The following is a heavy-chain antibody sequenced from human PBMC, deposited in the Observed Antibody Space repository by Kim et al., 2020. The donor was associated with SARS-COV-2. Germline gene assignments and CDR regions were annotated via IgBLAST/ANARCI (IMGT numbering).Heavy chain of an antibody. CDR2: HSGST. Sequence: HSGSTDYTPSHKSRITISVDTSKNQFSLKVNSVTAADTAVYYCARRSDLWGRGTLVTVSS. CDR3: ARRSDL. J-gene: IGHJ2*01. V-gene: IGHV4-34*01.